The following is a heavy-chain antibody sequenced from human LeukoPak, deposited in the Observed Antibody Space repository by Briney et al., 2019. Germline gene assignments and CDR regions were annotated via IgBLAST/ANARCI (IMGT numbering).Heavy chain of an antibody. Sequence: PGGSLRLSCAASGFTFSSYGMHWVRQAPGKGLEWVAVISYDGSNKYYADSVKGRFTISRDNSKNTLYLQMNSLRAEDTAVYYCARGKHFGSGYIDYWGQGTLVTVSS. CDR3: ARGKHFGSGYIDY. CDR2: ISYDGSNK. D-gene: IGHD3-3*02. CDR1: GFTFSSYG. J-gene: IGHJ4*02. V-gene: IGHV3-30*03.